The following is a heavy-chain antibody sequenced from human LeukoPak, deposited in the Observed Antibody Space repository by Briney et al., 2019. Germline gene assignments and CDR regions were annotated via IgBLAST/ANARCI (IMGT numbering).Heavy chain of an antibody. CDR1: GGSFSRYA. CDR2: IIPLFGTA. CDR3: ARGSGETGGYYYVY. J-gene: IGHJ4*02. D-gene: IGHD3-22*01. Sequence: SVKVSCKASGGSFSRYAISWVRQAPGQGLEWMGGIIPLFGTANYPQKFQGRVTITADESTRTAYMELRTLRSEDTAIYYCARGSGETGGYYYVYWGRGTPVTVSS. V-gene: IGHV1-69*13.